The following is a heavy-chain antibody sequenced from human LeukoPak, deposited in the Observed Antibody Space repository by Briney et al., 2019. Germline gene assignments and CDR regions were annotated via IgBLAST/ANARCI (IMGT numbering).Heavy chain of an antibody. J-gene: IGHJ4*02. CDR1: GGSILTTNW. CDR2: VHLSEAS. CDR3: TRESGAFSAFGF. Sequence: AETLSLTCAVSGGSILTTNWWSWVRQPPGKGLEWIGEVHLSEASNYNPSLKSRVNMSIDKSKNQLSLELTSVTAADTAIYYCTRESGAFSAFGFWGQGTLVTVSS. V-gene: IGHV4-4*02. D-gene: IGHD1-26*01.